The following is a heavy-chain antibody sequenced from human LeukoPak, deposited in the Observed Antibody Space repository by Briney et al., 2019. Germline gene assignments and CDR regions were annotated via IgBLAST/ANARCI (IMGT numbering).Heavy chain of an antibody. D-gene: IGHD2-2*01. CDR2: ISPSSSYI. CDR3: ARGRGCSSMSCYPDY. CDR1: GFSFSGYS. Sequence: GGSLRLSCAASGFSFSGYSINWVRQAPGKGLEWVSSISPSSSYIYYADSVKGRFTISRDNAKNSLYLQMNSLRAEDTAVYYCARGRGCSSMSCYPDYWGQGTLDTVSS. V-gene: IGHV3-21*01. J-gene: IGHJ4*02.